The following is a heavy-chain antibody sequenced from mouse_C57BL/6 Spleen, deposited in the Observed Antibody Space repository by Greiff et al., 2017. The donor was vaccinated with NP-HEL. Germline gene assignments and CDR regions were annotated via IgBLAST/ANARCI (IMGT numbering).Heavy chain of an antibody. V-gene: IGHV5-4*03. CDR3: ARVIYDGYPWYFDV. J-gene: IGHJ1*03. D-gene: IGHD2-3*01. CDR2: ISDGGSYT. CDR1: GFTFSSYA. Sequence: EVKLVESGGGLVKPGGSLKLSCAASGFTFSSYAMSWVRQTPEKRLEWVATISDGGSYTYYPDNVKGRFTISRDNAKNNLYLQMSHLKSEDTAMYYCARVIYDGYPWYFDVWGTGTTVTVSS.